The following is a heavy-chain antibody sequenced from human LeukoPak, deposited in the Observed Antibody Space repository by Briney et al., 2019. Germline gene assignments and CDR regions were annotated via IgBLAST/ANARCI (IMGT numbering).Heavy chain of an antibody. J-gene: IGHJ5*02. D-gene: IGHD5-18*01. V-gene: IGHV3-30-3*01. CDR1: GFVFFGDS. CDR3: ARIGFGYTFGGGFDP. Sequence: GGSLRLSCAASGFVFFGDSMVWVRQAPGKGLEWLTCISHNSDFISYVESVKGRFTISRDDPKNTLYLQMNSLTTEDTAVYFCARIGFGYTFGGGFDPWGQGTLVTVSS. CDR2: ISHNSDFI.